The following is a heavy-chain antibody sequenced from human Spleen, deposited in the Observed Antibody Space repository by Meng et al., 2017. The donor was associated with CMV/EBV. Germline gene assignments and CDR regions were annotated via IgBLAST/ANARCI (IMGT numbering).Heavy chain of an antibody. J-gene: IGHJ4*02. CDR1: GYTFAGHY. V-gene: IGHV1-2*02. CDR2: IHPDTGGT. D-gene: IGHD7-27*01. Sequence: ASVKVSCKTSGYTFAGHYMHWVRQAPGQGLEWMGWIHPDTGGTNYAQNFQGRVTVTRDTSIRTVYLKLSSLRSDDTAMYYCARDDNWGPDYWGQGTLVTVSS. CDR3: ARDDNWGPDY.